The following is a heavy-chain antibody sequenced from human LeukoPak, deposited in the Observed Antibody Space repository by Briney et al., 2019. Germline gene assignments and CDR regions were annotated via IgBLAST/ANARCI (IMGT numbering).Heavy chain of an antibody. CDR1: GDSISSSY. V-gene: IGHV4-59*01. Sequence: SETLSLTCTVSGDSISSSYWSWIRQAPGKGLEWIGYIYYNGINSYNPSLKSRVTISLDTSKSQFSLRMTSVTAADTAVYYCARVPTFGSSWNYYFYGMDVWGQGTTVTVSS. D-gene: IGHD1-26*01. J-gene: IGHJ6*01. CDR3: ARVPTFGSSWNYYFYGMDV. CDR2: IYYNGIN.